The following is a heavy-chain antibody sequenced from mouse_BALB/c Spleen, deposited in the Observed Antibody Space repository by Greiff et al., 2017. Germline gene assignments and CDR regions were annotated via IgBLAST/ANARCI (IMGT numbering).Heavy chain of an antibody. CDR1: GYTFTSYW. Sequence: QVQLQQSGAELAKPGASVKMSCKASGYTFTSYWMHWEKQRPGQGLEWIGYINPSTGYTEYNQKFKDKATLTADKSSSTAYMQLSSLTSEDSAVYYCARGGYAMDYWGQGTSVTVSS. CDR2: INPSTGYT. CDR3: ARGGYAMDY. J-gene: IGHJ4*01. V-gene: IGHV1-7*01.